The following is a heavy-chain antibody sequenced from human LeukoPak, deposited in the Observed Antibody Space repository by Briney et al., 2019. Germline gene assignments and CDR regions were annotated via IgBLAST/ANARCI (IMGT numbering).Heavy chain of an antibody. CDR2: MNPNSGNT. V-gene: IGHV1-8*03. J-gene: IGHJ5*02. CDR1: GYTFTSYD. CDR3: ARGRRVGAWRDFDP. D-gene: IGHD1-26*01. Sequence: ASVKVSCKASGYTFTSYDINWVRQATGQGLEWMGWMNPNSGNTGYAQKFQGRVTITRNTSISTAYTELSSLRSEDTAVYYCARGRRVGAWRDFDPWGQGTLVTVSS.